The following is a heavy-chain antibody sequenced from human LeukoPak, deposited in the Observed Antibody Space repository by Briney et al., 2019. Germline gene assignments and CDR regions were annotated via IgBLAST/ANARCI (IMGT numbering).Heavy chain of an antibody. J-gene: IGHJ4*02. Sequence: GGSLRLSCAASGFTFTSSWMTWVRQAPGKGLEWVANIKQDGSEKHYVDSVKGRFTISRDNVKDSLYLQMNSLRVEHTAVYYCARNRFGVYWGQGTLVTVSS. V-gene: IGHV3-7*04. CDR2: IKQDGSEK. CDR3: ARNRFGVY. D-gene: IGHD3-10*01. CDR1: GFTFTSSW.